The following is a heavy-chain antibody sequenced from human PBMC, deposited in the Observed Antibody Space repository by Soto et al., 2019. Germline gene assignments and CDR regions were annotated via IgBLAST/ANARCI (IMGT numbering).Heavy chain of an antibody. CDR2: INHSGST. D-gene: IGHD3-10*01. V-gene: IGHV4-34*01. J-gene: IGHJ4*02. CDR3: ARGSGFGSYYNLGRSPFDF. Sequence: PSETLSLTCAVYGGSFSGYYWSWIRQPPGKGLEWIGEINHSGSTNYNPSLKSRVTISVDTSKNQFSLKLSSVTAADTAVYYCARGSGFGSYYNLGRSPFDFWGQGILVTVSS. CDR1: GGSFSGYY.